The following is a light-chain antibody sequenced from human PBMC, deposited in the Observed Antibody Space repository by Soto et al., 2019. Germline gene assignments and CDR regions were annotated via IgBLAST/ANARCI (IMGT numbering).Light chain of an antibody. Sequence: DIQMTQSPSSLSASVGDRVTITCRSSQSISTYIHWYQQKPGKAPELLIYGASILQTGVPSRFSGSGSETDFTLAISGLQHEDFATYYCQQSYNTRYTFGQGTKLEMK. CDR1: QSISTY. J-gene: IGKJ2*01. V-gene: IGKV1-39*01. CDR2: GAS. CDR3: QQSYNTRYT.